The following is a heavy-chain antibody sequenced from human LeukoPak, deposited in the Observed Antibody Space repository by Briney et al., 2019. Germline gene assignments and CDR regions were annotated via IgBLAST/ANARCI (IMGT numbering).Heavy chain of an antibody. D-gene: IGHD3-9*01. Sequence: GGSLRLSCAVSGFTFSSFGMHWVRQAPGKGLEWVAVIWFDGSNKYYADSVKGRFTISRDNSKNTLYLQMNSLRAEDTALYYCAKDQYDILTGTTYYFDYWGQGTLVTVSS. J-gene: IGHJ4*02. CDR3: AKDQYDILTGTTYYFDY. V-gene: IGHV3-33*06. CDR2: IWFDGSNK. CDR1: GFTFSSFG.